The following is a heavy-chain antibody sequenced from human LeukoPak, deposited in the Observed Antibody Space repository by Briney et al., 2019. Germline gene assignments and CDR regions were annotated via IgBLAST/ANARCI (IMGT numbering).Heavy chain of an antibody. CDR1: GFTFSNYW. CDR2: IRPDGSVI. CDR3: ARDHNRSDYYDRYFGAFDI. V-gene: IGHV3-7*01. Sequence: GGSLRLSCAASGFTFSNYWMTWVRRAPGKGLEWVANIRPDGSVIHYVDSVKGRFTISRDNAKNSLYLQMNSLRTEDTAVYYCARDHNRSDYYDRYFGAFDIWGQGTMVTVSS. D-gene: IGHD3-22*01. J-gene: IGHJ3*02.